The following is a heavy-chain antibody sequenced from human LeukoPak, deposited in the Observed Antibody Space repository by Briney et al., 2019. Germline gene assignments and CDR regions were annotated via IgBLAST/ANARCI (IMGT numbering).Heavy chain of an antibody. CDR1: GYRFTSYW. D-gene: IGHD6-6*01. CDR3: ARRIEYSSSSGGPPDY. Sequence: GESLKISCKGSGYRFTSYWSGWVRQMPGKGLEGMGIIYPGDSDTRYSPSFQGQVTISADRSISTAYLQWSSLKASDTAMYYCARRIEYSSSSGGPPDYWGQGTLVTVSS. CDR2: IYPGDSDT. J-gene: IGHJ4*02. V-gene: IGHV5-51*01.